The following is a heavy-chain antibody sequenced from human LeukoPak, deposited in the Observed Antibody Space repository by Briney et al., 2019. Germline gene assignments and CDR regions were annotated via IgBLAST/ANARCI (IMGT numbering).Heavy chain of an antibody. Sequence: ASVKVSCKASGYTFTSYGISWVPPAPGQGLGCVGWISADNGNTNYAKKLQGRVTMTTDTSTSRAYMELRSLRSDATAVYYCARAEPYDSSGPAGYWGQGTLVTVSS. J-gene: IGHJ4*02. D-gene: IGHD3-22*01. CDR1: GYTFTSYG. CDR2: ISADNGNT. V-gene: IGHV1-18*01. CDR3: ARAEPYDSSGPAGY.